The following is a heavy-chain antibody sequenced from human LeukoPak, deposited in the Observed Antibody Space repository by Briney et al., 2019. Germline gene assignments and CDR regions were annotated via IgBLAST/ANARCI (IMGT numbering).Heavy chain of an antibody. CDR1: GFTFSNSG. CDR2: IWYDGNNK. D-gene: IGHD2-15*01. Sequence: QPGRSLRLSCAASGFTFSNSGMHWVRQGPGKGLEWVAVIWYDGNNKYYADSVKGRFTISRDNSKNTFFLEMDSLRADDTAVYYCFSSVGSLDYWGQGTLVTVSS. V-gene: IGHV3-33*08. J-gene: IGHJ4*02. CDR3: FSSVGSLDY.